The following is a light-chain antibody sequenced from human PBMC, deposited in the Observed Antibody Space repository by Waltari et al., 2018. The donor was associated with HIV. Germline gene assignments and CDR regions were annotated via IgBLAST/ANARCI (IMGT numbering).Light chain of an antibody. CDR1: QSISSY. CDR2: AAS. J-gene: IGKJ1*01. CDR3: QQTYSSLSWT. V-gene: IGKV1-39*01. Sequence: IQMTQSPSSLSASVGDRVTITCRASQSISSYLNWYQQKPGEDPKLLIYAASSLQSGVPSRFSGSGSGTDFTLTISSLQPEDFATYYCQQTYSSLSWTFGQGTKVEIK.